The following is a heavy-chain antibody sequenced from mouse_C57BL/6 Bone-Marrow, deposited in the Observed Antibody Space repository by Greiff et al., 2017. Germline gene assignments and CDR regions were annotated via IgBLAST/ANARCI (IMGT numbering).Heavy chain of an antibody. CDR3: GRGSNFDAMDY. CDR2: ISSGSSPI. V-gene: IGHV5-17*01. J-gene: IGHJ4*01. D-gene: IGHD4-1*01. Sequence: EVKLVESGGGLVKPGGSLKLSCAASGFTFSDYGMHWVRQAPEQGLEWVAYISSGSSPIYYADTVKGRFTISRDNAKNTLFLQMTSLRSEDTAMYYCGRGSNFDAMDYWGQGTSVTVSA. CDR1: GFTFSDYG.